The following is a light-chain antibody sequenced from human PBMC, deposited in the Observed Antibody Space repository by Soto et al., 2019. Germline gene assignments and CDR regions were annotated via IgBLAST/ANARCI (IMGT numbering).Light chain of an antibody. J-gene: IGKJ4*01. V-gene: IGKV3-15*01. Sequence: MVIDQAPQTRSVSPGERATLSCRASQSVSSNLAWYQQKPGQAPRLLIYGTSTRATGIPARFSGSGSGTEFTLTISSLQSECSPVYYCQPYTNSLGFGGGTKVDIK. CDR2: GTS. CDR3: QPYTNSLG. CDR1: QSVSSN.